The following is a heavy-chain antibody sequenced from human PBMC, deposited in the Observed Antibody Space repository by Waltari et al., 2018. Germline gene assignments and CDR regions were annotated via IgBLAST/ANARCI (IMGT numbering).Heavy chain of an antibody. CDR3: ARYGEVPPNYFFDY. V-gene: IGHV4-34*01. J-gene: IGHJ4*01. CDR2: IHHRGTT. CDR1: GESFLGYF. Sequence: QVQLHQWGAGQLKPSETLSLTCPVSGESFLGYFWRWTRQAPGKGLEWLGAIHHRGTTTYNPALASRVSLSVDTTKKQFSLRLTSVTAADAAVYYCARYGEVPPNYFFDYWGRGTLVTGSS. D-gene: IGHD2-21*01.